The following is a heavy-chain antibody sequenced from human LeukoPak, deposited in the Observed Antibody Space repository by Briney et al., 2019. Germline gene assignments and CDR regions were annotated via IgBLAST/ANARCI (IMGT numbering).Heavy chain of an antibody. CDR2: ISSSSSYI. CDR3: ASDAKGHGCPDY. J-gene: IGHJ4*02. Sequence: GGSLRLSCVASGFSFSYYNVHWVRQAPGKGLEWVSFISSSSSYIYYAESVKGRFTISRDNAKNSLYLQMDSLTGDDTAVYYCASDAKGHGCPDYWGQGTLVTVSS. CDR1: GFSFSYYN. D-gene: IGHD5-24*01. V-gene: IGHV3-21*01.